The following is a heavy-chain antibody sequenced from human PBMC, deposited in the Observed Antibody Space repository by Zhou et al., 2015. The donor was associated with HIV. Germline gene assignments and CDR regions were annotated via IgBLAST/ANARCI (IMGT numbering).Heavy chain of an antibody. D-gene: IGHD4-11*01. CDR1: GYYFNFYG. CDR3: ARVRDENSNYGKYFYGMDV. J-gene: IGHJ6*02. CDR2: ISGYNGHT. V-gene: IGHV1-18*01. Sequence: QVQLVQSGAEVKKPGASVKVSCRASGYYFNFYGISWVRQAPGQGLEWIGWISGYNGHTNYAQILQGRVTMTTDKSTGTAFMEVRSLRSDDTAAYYCARVRDENSNYGKYFYGMDVWGQGTTVTVSS.